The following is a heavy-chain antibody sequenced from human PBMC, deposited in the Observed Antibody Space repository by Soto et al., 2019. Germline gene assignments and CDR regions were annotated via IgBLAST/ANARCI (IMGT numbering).Heavy chain of an antibody. J-gene: IGHJ4*02. V-gene: IGHV4-59*08. CDR2: ISNSGST. CDR3: ARRWYTSGWSIFDY. CDR1: GDSTTRYH. D-gene: IGHD6-19*01. Sequence: QVQLQESGPGLVRPSETLSLTCTVSGDSTTRYHWSWIRQPPGKGLEWVGFISNSGSTSYNPSLTSRVAISVDTSKNQFSLNLSSVTAADTAVYYCARRWYTSGWSIFDYWGQGTLVTVSS.